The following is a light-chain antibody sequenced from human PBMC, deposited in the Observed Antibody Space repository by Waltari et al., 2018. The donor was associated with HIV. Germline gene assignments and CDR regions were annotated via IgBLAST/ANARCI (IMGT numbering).Light chain of an antibody. Sequence: QSALTQPRSVSGSPGQSVTISCTGTSSDIGGYNYVSRYQQHPGKAPKVMIYDVSKRASGVPERFSGSKSGNTASLTISGLQAEDEADYYCCSYAGSYTFVFGTGTKVTVL. CDR1: SSDIGGYNY. CDR3: CSYAGSYTFV. V-gene: IGLV2-11*01. J-gene: IGLJ1*01. CDR2: DVS.